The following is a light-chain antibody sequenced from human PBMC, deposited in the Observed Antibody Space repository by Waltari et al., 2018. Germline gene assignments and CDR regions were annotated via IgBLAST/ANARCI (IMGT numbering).Light chain of an antibody. J-gene: IGLJ3*02. Sequence: QLVLTQSPSASASLGASVKLTCTLSSGHITNVIAWYQQQPGKGPRFLMKVNSDGSHRKGDDIPDRCSGSGSGPERYLTISSLQSEDEADYYCETGGHGTWVFGGGTKLTVL. CDR2: VNSDGSH. CDR1: SGHITNV. CDR3: ETGGHGTWV. V-gene: IGLV4-69*01.